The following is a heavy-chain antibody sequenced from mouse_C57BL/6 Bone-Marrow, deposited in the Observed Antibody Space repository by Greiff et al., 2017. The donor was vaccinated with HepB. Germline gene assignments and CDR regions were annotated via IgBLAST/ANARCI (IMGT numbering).Heavy chain of an antibody. D-gene: IGHD2-4*01. CDR1: GFSLTSYG. CDR3: ARKGLRRGYAMDY. V-gene: IGHV2-2*01. CDR2: IWSGGST. J-gene: IGHJ4*01. Sequence: QVQLQQSGPGLVQPSQSLSITCTVSGFSLTSYGVHWVRQSPGKGLEWWGVIWSGGSTDYNAAFISRLSISKDNSKSQVFFKMNSLQADDTAIYYCARKGLRRGYAMDYWGQGTSVTVSS.